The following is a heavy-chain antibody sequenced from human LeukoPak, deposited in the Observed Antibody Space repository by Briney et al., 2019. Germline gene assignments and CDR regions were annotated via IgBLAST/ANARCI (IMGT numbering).Heavy chain of an antibody. CDR3: VRSHDIVGATYFDC. V-gene: IGHV3-64D*09. D-gene: IGHD1-26*01. J-gene: IGHJ4*02. CDR2: ITNNGGTT. Sequence: GVSLRLSCSASGFTFSSYAVHWVRQAPGKGLEYISSITNNGGTTYYTDSVKGRFTISRDNSKDTLYLQMSSLRAEDTAMYYCVRSHDIVGATYFDCWGQGTLVTVSS. CDR1: GFTFSSYA.